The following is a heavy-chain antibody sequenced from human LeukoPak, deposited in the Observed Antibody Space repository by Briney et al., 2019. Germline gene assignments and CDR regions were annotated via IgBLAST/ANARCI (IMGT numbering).Heavy chain of an antibody. CDR2: MYYSGTT. V-gene: IGHV4-39*01. CDR1: GGSISSGPYY. CDR3: VYPTEDY. Sequence: SETLSLTCTVSGGSISSGPYYWGWLRQPPGKGLEWIGSMYYSGTTYYNPSLKSRVTISVDTSKNQFSLKLSSVTAADTAVYYCVYPTEDYWGQGTLVTVSS. J-gene: IGHJ4*02. D-gene: IGHD4-17*01.